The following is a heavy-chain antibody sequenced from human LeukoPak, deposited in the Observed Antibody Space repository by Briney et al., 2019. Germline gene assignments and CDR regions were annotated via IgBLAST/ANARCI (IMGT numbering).Heavy chain of an antibody. V-gene: IGHV3-23*01. J-gene: IGHJ3*02. CDR3: AKNHDSNTYHTDDAFDI. CDR1: GFSFSTYA. D-gene: IGHD2/OR15-2a*01. Sequence: GGSLRLSCEASGFSFSTYAMNWVRQAPGKGLEWVSVISVSGFSTYYADSVKGRFTISRDMSKSTLYLQMNSLRAEDTAIYYCAKNHDSNTYHTDDAFDIWGQGTMVTVSS. CDR2: ISVSGFST.